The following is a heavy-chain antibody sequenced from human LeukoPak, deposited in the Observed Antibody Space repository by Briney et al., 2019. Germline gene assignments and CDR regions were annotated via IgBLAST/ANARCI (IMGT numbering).Heavy chain of an antibody. CDR1: GYTFTGHY. CDR3: AKASYSSGSYYYGMDV. CDR2: VSPYSGDT. V-gene: IGHV1-2*02. J-gene: IGHJ6*02. Sequence: ASVKVSCKASGYTFTGHYMHWVRQAPGQGHEWMGWVSPYSGDTNYAQNFEGRVTMTRDTSINTVYMELSRLTSDDTAVYYCAKASYSSGSYYYGMDVWGQGTTVTVSS. D-gene: IGHD6-19*01.